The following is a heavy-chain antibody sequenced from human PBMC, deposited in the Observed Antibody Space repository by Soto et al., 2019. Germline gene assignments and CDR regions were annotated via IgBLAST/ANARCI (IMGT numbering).Heavy chain of an antibody. CDR2: IRASGSRT. CDR3: GKDPNGDYVGGFEF. D-gene: IGHD4-17*01. J-gene: IGHJ3*01. CDR1: GFTFNNYA. Sequence: EVQLLESGGGLVQPGGSLTLSCAASGFTFNNYAMSWVRQAPGKRLEWVSGIRASGSRTFYADSVKGWFTVSRDFSKNTLSLHMDSLRAEDTAVYFCGKDPNGDYVGGFEFWGPGTMVTVSS. V-gene: IGHV3-23*01.